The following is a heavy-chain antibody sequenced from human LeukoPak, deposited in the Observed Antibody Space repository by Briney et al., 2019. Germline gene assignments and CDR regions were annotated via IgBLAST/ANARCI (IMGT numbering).Heavy chain of an antibody. CDR2: IYYSGST. D-gene: IGHD6-19*01. CDR1: GGSFSSSSYY. Sequence: SETLSLTCTVSGGSFSSSSYYWGWIRQPPGKGLEWIGSIYYSGSTYYNPSLKSRVTISVDTSKNQFSLKLSSVTAADTAVYYCARQTQWPVRALGWFGPWGQGTLVTVSS. V-gene: IGHV4-39*01. J-gene: IGHJ5*02. CDR3: ARQTQWPVRALGWFGP.